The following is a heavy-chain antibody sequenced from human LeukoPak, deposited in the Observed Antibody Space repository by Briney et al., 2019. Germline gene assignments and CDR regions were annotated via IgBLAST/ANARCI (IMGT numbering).Heavy chain of an antibody. V-gene: IGHV3-69-1*01. CDR1: GFTFSSYW. D-gene: IGHD2-21*02. J-gene: IGHJ4*02. Sequence: GGSLRLSCAASGFTFSSYWMSWVRQAPGKGLEWISSVSNNNAIFYADSVKGRFTISRDNARNSLYLQMFSLRVEDTAVYYCAREQTRGGDLDYWGQGTLVTVSS. CDR2: VSNNNAI. CDR3: AREQTRGGDLDY.